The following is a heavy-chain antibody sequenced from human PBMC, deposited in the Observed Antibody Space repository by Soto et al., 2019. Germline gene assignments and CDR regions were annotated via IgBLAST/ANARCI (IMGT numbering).Heavy chain of an antibody. CDR1: GGSISSGGYY. CDR3: AREGSSGYLDH. D-gene: IGHD3-22*01. V-gene: IGHV4-31*03. Sequence: PSETLSLTCTVSGGSISSGGYYWSWVRQHPGKGLKWIGYIYYSGSTYYNPSLKSRVTISVDTSKNQFSLKLSSVTAADTAVYYCAREGSSGYLDHWGQGTLVTVSS. CDR2: IYYSGST. J-gene: IGHJ4*02.